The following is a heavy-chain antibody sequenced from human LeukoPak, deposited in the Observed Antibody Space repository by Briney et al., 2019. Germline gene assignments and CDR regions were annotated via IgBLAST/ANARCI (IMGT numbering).Heavy chain of an antibody. CDR1: GFTFSASS. CDR2: IRSKANNYAT. V-gene: IGHV3-73*01. J-gene: IGHJ6*02. Sequence: GGSLKLSCAASGFTFSASSIHWVRQASGKGLEWLGRIRSKANNYATAYGASVKGRFTFSRDDSKNTAYLQMNSLKSEDTAMYYCTASYGVDYYGMDVWGQGTTVTVSS. CDR3: TASYGVDYYGMDV. D-gene: IGHD3-3*01.